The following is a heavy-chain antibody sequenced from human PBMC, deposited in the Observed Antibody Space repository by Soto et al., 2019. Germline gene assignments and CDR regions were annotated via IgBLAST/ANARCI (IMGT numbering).Heavy chain of an antibody. CDR1: GDTFGRFT. Sequence: QIRLVQSGAEVQKPGSSVRVSCKASGDTFGRFTINWVRQAPGQGLEWMRGIKPISDITNYAQRFQVRVTFTADASTSTVCLELSSLRSEDTAMYYCARDPSTINKLIGVWFDPWGQGTLVTVSS. J-gene: IGHJ5*02. V-gene: IGHV1-69*01. CDR3: ARDPSTINKLIGVWFDP. D-gene: IGHD4-4*01. CDR2: IKPISDIT.